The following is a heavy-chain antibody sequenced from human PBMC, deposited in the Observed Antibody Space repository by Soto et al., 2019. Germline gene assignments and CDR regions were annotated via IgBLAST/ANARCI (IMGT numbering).Heavy chain of an antibody. CDR3: AWNIVELTPLDY. D-gene: IGHD1-1*01. CDR1: GYTFTSYA. J-gene: IGHJ4*02. CDR2: INAGNGNT. V-gene: IGHV1-3*01. Sequence: EASVKVSCKASGYTFTSYAMHWVRQAPGQRLEWMGWINAGNGNTKYSQKFQGRVTITRDTSASTAYMELSSLRSEDTAVYYCAWNIVELTPLDYWAQGTLDIGSA.